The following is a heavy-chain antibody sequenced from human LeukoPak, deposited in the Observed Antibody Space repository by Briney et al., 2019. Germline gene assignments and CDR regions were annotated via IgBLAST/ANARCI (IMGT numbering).Heavy chain of an antibody. CDR1: GGSISSYY. J-gene: IGHJ2*01. Sequence: SETLSLTCTVSGGSISSYYWTWIRQPPGKGLEWIGQINHSRSTHYNPSLKSRVTISVDTSKNQFPLKLSSVTAADTAVYYCARVPKYFDLWGRGTLVTVSS. CDR2: INHSRST. CDR3: ARVPKYFDL. V-gene: IGHV4-34*01.